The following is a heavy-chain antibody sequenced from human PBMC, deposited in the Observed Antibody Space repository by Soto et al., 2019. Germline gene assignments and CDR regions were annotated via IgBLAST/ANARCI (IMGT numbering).Heavy chain of an antibody. Sequence: PVRFLRLPWPAAEVTSGGYAVRWVRKAPGNGLEWVSVISYDGSDKKFADSVEGRFTISRDNSKNTLYLQMNSLRAEDTAIYYCARDIDSSGYYPQFRYWGQGTLVSVSS. D-gene: IGHD3-22*01. CDR2: ISYDGSDK. V-gene: IGHV3-30-3*01. J-gene: IGHJ4*02. CDR1: EVTSGGYA. CDR3: ARDIDSSGYYPQFRY.